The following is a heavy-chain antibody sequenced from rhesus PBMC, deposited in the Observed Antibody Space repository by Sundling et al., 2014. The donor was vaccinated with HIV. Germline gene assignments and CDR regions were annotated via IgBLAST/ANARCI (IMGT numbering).Heavy chain of an antibody. Sequence: VHLVETGGGLVQPGGSLKLSCVASGLTFSDYGMSWVRQAPGKGLEWVSAINDDGDTTHYTDSVKGRFTISRDNSKNTLSLQMNSLRTEDTAVYYCAKGRVNFDCWGQGVLVTGLL. CDR2: INDDGDTT. D-gene: IGHD3-9*01. CDR1: GLTFSDYG. V-gene: IGHV3-103*01. CDR3: AKGRVNFDC. J-gene: IGHJ4*01.